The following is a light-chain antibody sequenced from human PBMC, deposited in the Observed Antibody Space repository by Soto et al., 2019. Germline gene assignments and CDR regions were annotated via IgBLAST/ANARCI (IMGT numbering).Light chain of an antibody. Sequence: QSVLTQPPSVSGAPGQRVTISCTGTSTNIGGCYHVHWYQQLPGTAPKLLIYGSSNRPSGVPNRFSGSKSGNSASLAISGLQAEDEADYYCQSYAGSLSFVVFGGGTKLTVL. CDR2: GSS. J-gene: IGLJ2*01. CDR3: QSYAGSLSFVV. CDR1: STNIGGCYH. V-gene: IGLV1-40*01.